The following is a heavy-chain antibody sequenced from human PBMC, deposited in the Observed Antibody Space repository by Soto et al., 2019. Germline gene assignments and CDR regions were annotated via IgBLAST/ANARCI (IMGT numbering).Heavy chain of an antibody. CDR2: IYWDDDK. Sequence: QITLKESGPTLVKPTQTLTLTCTFSGFSLSTTGVGVGWIRQPPGKALEWLALIYWDDDKRYSPSLRSRPTXTXDXXGNQVVLTMSTIDPVDTATYYGAHRRGIRGVDFDDWGQGTLVIGSS. D-gene: IGHD3-10*01. J-gene: IGHJ4*02. CDR1: GFSLSTTGVG. V-gene: IGHV2-5*02. CDR3: AHRRGIRGVDFDD.